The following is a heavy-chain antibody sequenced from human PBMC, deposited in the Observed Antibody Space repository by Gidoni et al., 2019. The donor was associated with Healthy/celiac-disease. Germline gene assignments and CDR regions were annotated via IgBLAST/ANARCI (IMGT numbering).Heavy chain of an antibody. CDR3: AKISPFSPLALYYFDY. CDR2: ISGSGGST. Sequence: EVQLLESGGGLVQPGGSLRLSCAASGFTFSSYAMSWVRQAPGKGLEWVSAISGSGGSTYYADSVKGRFTISRDNSKNTLYLQMNSLRAEDTAVYYCAKISPFSPLALYYFDYWGQGTLVTVSS. CDR1: GFTFSSYA. J-gene: IGHJ4*02. V-gene: IGHV3-23*01. D-gene: IGHD3-3*02.